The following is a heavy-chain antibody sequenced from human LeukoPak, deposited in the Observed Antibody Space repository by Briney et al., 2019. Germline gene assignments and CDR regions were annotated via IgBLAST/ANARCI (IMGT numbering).Heavy chain of an antibody. CDR3: ARGGYYYDSSGYRTPDY. D-gene: IGHD3-22*01. CDR1: GFTFSSYW. J-gene: IGHJ4*02. CDR2: INSDGSST. V-gene: IGHV3-74*01. Sequence: GGSLRLSCAASGFTFSSYWMHWVRQAPGKGLVWVSRINSDGSSTSYADSVKGRFTISRDNAKNTLYLQMNSLRAEDTAVYYCARGGYYYDSSGYRTPDYWGQGTLVTVSS.